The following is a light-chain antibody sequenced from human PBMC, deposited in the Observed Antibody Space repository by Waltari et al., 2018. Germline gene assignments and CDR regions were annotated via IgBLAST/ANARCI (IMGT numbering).Light chain of an antibody. V-gene: IGKV1-39*01. Sequence: DIQDTQSPSSLSASLGHKVTITRRARQSISRYLNWYQQKPGKAPKPLISAAASLQGAVTSRFSGSGSGREFTLIISSLQPEEFATYYCQQSYSTPPFTFGPGTKVDIE. CDR2: AAA. J-gene: IGKJ3*01. CDR3: QQSYSTPPFT. CDR1: QSISRY.